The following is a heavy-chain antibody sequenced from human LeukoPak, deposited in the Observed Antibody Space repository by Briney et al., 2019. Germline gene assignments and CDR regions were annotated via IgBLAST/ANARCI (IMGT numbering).Heavy chain of an antibody. D-gene: IGHD1-1*01. J-gene: IGHJ4*02. V-gene: IGHV4-39*01. Sequence: SETLSLTCTVSGGSISSSSYYWGWIRQPPGKGLEWIGSIYYSGSTYYNPSLKSRVTISVDTSKNQFSLKLSSVTAADTAVYYCARQTTGIYYWGQGTLVTVSS. CDR2: IYYSGST. CDR1: GGSISSSSYY. CDR3: ARQTTGIYY.